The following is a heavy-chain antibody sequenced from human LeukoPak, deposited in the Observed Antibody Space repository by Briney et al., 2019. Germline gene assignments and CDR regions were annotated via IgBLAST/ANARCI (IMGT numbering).Heavy chain of an antibody. V-gene: IGHV3-21*01. J-gene: IGHJ3*02. CDR2: TSSSSSYI. D-gene: IGHD6-19*01. CDR1: GFTFSSYS. CDR3: ARDRTGYSSGYDAFDI. Sequence: KPGGSLRLSCAASGFTFSSYSMNWVRQAPGKGLEWVSSTSSSSSYIYYADSVKGRFTISRDNAKNSLYLQMNSLRAEDTAVYYCARDRTGYSSGYDAFDIWGQGTMVTVSS.